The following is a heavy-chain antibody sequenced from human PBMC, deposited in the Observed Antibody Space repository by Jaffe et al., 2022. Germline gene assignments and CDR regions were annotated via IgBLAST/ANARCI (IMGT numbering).Heavy chain of an antibody. D-gene: IGHD2-8*01. CDR1: GFTFSSYA. CDR3: ARGLYMGPFFFDY. J-gene: IGHJ4*02. Sequence: EVQLLESGGGLVQPGGSLRLSCAASGFTFSSYAMSWVRQAPGKGLEWVSAISGSGGSTYYADSVKGRFTISRDNSKNTLYLQMNSLRAEDTAVYYCARGLYMGPFFFDYWGQGTLVTVSS. V-gene: IGHV3-23*01. CDR2: ISGSGGST.